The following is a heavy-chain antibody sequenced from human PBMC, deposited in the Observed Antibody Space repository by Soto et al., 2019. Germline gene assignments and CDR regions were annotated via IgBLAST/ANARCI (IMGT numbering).Heavy chain of an antibody. CDR2: ISGSGGRT. D-gene: IGHD3-22*01. J-gene: IGHJ4*02. CDR3: AKDRLYHYDSSGYRLDY. Sequence: EVQLLESGGGLVQPGGSLRLSCAGSGFTFNAYAMGWVRQAPGKGLEWVSAISGSGGRTYYADSVKGRFTISRDNSRNTLYLQMNSLRAEDTAAYYCAKDRLYHYDSSGYRLDYWGPGPLVTVSS. V-gene: IGHV3-23*01. CDR1: GFTFNAYA.